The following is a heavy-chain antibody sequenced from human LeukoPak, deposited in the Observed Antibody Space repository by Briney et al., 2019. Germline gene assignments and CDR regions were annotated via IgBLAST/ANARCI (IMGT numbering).Heavy chain of an antibody. CDR2: ISSSGTYI. D-gene: IGHD1-20*01. J-gene: IGHJ4*02. CDR3: ARDWNTWNHPSFDY. CDR1: GGSNSGSSYY. V-gene: IGHV3-21*01. Sequence: ETLSLTCTVSGGSNSGSSYYWGWIRQPPGKGLEWVSSISSSGTYIYYADSVKGRFTISRDNAKNSLYLQMNSLRAEDTAMYYCARDWNTWNHPSFDYWGQGTLVTVSS.